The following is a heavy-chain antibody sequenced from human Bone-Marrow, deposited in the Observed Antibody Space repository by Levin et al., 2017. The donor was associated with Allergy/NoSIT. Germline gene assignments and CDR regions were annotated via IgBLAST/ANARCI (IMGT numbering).Heavy chain of an antibody. J-gene: IGHJ4*02. CDR2: INYSGSI. Sequence: PSETLSLTCTVSRGSIISSSYYWGWFRQAPGKGLEWIGSINYSGSIYYNPSLKSRVTISLDTSKNQFSLKVTSVTAADTAMYYCARHLPSGSFYVGQDNWGQGTLVTVSS. V-gene: IGHV4-39*01. CDR3: ARHLPSGSFYVGQDN. CDR1: RGSIISSSYY. D-gene: IGHD1-26*01.